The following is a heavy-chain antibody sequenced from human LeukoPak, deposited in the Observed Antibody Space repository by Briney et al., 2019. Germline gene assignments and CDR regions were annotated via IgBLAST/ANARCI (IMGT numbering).Heavy chain of an antibody. CDR2: IIPIFGTA. J-gene: IGHJ6*03. CDR3: ARDGFYCSSASCHGDWDYYYMDV. Sequence: SVKVSCKASGGTFSSYAISWVRQAPGQGLEWMGGIIPIFGTANYAQKFQGRVTITTDESTSTAYMELSSLRSEDTAVYYCARDGFYCSSASCHGDWDYYYMDVWGKGTTVTVSS. D-gene: IGHD2-2*01. V-gene: IGHV1-69*05. CDR1: GGTFSSYA.